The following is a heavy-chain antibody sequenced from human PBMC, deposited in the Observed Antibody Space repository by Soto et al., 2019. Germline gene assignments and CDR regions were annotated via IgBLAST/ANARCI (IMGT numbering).Heavy chain of an antibody. CDR3: ARVSGVTGTTLYDY. CDR1: GFTFSSYA. CDR2: ISYDGSNK. Sequence: GGSLRLSCAASGFTFSSYAMHWVRQAPGKGLEWVAVISYDGSNKYYADSVKDRFTISRDNSKNTLYLQMNSLRAEDTAVYYCARVSGVTGTTLYDYWGQGTLVTVSS. D-gene: IGHD1-7*01. V-gene: IGHV3-30-3*01. J-gene: IGHJ4*02.